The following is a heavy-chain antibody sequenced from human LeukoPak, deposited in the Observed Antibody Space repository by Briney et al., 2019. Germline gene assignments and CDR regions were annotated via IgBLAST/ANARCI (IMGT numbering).Heavy chain of an antibody. D-gene: IGHD4-17*01. CDR3: ARDRTSTVWYFDL. J-gene: IGHJ2*01. V-gene: IGHV3-11*01. Sequence: GGSRRLSCAASGFTFSDYHMSGIRQAPGKGLEWVSYISTSGSTTDYADSVKGRFTISRDNAKNSLYLQMNSLRAEDTAVYYCARDRTSTVWYFDLWGRGTQVTVSS. CDR2: ISTSGSTT. CDR1: GFTFSDYH.